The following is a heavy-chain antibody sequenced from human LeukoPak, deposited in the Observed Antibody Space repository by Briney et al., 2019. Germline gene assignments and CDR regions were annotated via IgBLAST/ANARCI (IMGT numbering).Heavy chain of an antibody. D-gene: IGHD3-10*01. V-gene: IGHV1-2*06. CDR1: GYTFTGYY. CDR2: INPNSGGT. Sequence: ASVKVSCKASGYTFTGYYIHWVRQAPGQGVEWMGRINPNSGGTNYAERFQGRVTMTRDTSISTAYMELSGLTSDDTAVYYCARDISAFYGDFDCWGQGTLVTVSS. CDR3: ARDISAFYGDFDC. J-gene: IGHJ4*02.